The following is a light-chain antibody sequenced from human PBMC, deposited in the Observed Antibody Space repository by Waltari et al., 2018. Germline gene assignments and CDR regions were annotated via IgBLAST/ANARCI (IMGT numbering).Light chain of an antibody. CDR2: EVS. CDR3: SSYTSSSTVV. J-gene: IGLJ2*01. CDR1: SSDVGGYNY. Sequence: SALTQPASVSGSPGQSITISCPGTSSDVGGYNYVSWYQQHPGKAPKLMIYEVSNRPSGVSNRFSGSKSGNTASLTISGLQAEDEAEYYCSSYTSSSTVVFGGGTKLTVL. V-gene: IGLV2-14*01.